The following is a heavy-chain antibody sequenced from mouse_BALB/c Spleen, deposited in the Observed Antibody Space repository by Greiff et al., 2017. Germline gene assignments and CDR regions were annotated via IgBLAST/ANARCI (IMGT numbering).Heavy chain of an antibody. CDR3: ARGCYDYDYYYAMDY. Sequence: DVKLVESGGGLVKPGGSLKLSCAASGFTFSSYAMSWVRQTPEKRLEWVASISSGGSTYYPDSVKGRFTISRDNARNILYLQMSSLRSEDTAMYYCARGCYDYDYYYAMDYWGQGTSVTVSS. CDR2: ISSGGST. D-gene: IGHD2-4*01. V-gene: IGHV5-6-5*01. J-gene: IGHJ4*01. CDR1: GFTFSSYA.